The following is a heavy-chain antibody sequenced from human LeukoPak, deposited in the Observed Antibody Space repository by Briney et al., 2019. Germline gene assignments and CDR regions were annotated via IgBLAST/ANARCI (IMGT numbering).Heavy chain of an antibody. Sequence: ASVKVSCKASGGTFSSYAISWVRQAPGQGLEWMGGFIPIFGTANYAQKFQGRVTITADESTSTAYMELSSLRSEDTAVYYCARGYSSGSYPYWGQGTLVTVSS. J-gene: IGHJ4*02. V-gene: IGHV1-69*13. CDR1: GGTFSSYA. CDR3: ARGYSSGSYPY. D-gene: IGHD6-19*01. CDR2: FIPIFGTA.